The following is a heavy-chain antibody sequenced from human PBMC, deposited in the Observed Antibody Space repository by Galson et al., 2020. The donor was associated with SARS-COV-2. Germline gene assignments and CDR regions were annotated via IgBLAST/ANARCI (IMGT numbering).Heavy chain of an antibody. CDR1: GFTFSDYE. D-gene: IGHD3-22*01. Sequence: GGSLRLSCAASGFTFSDYEMNWVRQAPGKGLEWISYISSSGTTIYYTDSVKGRFTISRDNAKNSLYLQISSLRAEDTAAYYCARQSGGGYWYFDLWGRGTLVTVSS. J-gene: IGHJ2*01. V-gene: IGHV3-48*03. CDR3: ARQSGGGYWYFDL. CDR2: ISSSGTTI.